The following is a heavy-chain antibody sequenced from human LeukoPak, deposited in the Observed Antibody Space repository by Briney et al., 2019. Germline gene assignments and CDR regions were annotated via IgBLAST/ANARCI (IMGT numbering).Heavy chain of an antibody. Sequence: PSETLSLTCTVSGGSISSSSYYWGWIRQPPGKGLEWIGSIYYSGSTYYNPSLKSRVTISVDTSKNQFSLKLSSVTAADTAMYYCARDIPNTALGPWGQGTLVTVSS. J-gene: IGHJ4*02. CDR1: GGSISSSSYY. CDR3: ARDIPNTALGP. CDR2: IYYSGST. V-gene: IGHV4-39*07. D-gene: IGHD5-18*01.